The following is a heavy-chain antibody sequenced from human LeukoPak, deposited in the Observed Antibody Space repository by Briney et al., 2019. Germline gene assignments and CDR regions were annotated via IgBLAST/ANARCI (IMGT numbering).Heavy chain of an antibody. CDR3: ARRRYFDWLSPFDY. CDR1: GGSISGYY. J-gene: IGHJ4*02. V-gene: IGHV4-34*01. D-gene: IGHD3-9*01. CDR2: INHSGST. Sequence: PSETLSLTCSVSGGSISGYYWSWIRQPPGKGLEWIGEINHSGSTNYNPSLKSRVTISVDTSKNQFSLKLSSVTAADTAVYYCARRRYFDWLSPFDYWGQGTLVTVSS.